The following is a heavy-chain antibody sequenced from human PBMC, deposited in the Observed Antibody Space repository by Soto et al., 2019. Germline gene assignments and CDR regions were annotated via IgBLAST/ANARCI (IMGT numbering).Heavy chain of an antibody. CDR2: IYYSGST. CDR1: GGSISSGDYY. D-gene: IGHD4-4*01. CDR3: ARVGYSNYDGSSYGMDV. Sequence: QVQLQESGPGLVKPSQTLSLTCTVSGGSISSGDYYWSWIRQPPGKGLEWIGYIYYSGSTYYNPSLKSRVTISVDTSKNQFSLKLSSVTAADTAVYYCARVGYSNYDGSSYGMDVWGQGTTVTVSS. J-gene: IGHJ6*02. V-gene: IGHV4-30-4*01.